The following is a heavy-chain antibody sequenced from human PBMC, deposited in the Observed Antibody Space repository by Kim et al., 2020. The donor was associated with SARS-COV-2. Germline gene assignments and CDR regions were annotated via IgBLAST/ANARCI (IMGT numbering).Heavy chain of an antibody. D-gene: IGHD5-12*01. CDR3: ARDRGYAQGPIDY. V-gene: IGHV3-33*01. CDR1: GFTFSSYG. CDR2: IWYDGSNK. J-gene: IGHJ4*02. Sequence: GGSLRLSCAASGFTFSSYGMHWVRQAPGKGLEWVAVIWYDGSNKYYADSVKGRFTISRDNSKNTLYLQMNSLRAEDTAVYYCARDRGYAQGPIDYWGQGTLVTVSS.